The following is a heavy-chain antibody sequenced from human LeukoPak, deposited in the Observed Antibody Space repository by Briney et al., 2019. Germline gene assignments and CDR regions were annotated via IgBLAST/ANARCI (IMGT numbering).Heavy chain of an antibody. V-gene: IGHV1-46*01. CDR1: GYTFTSYY. J-gene: IGHJ6*02. CDR2: INPSGGST. D-gene: IGHD4-17*01. CDR3: AREGGYGDYAYLAVGYYYYGMDV. Sequence: VASVKVSCKASGYTFTSYYMHWVRQAPGQGLEWMGIINPSGGSTSYAQKFQGRVTMTRDTSTSTAYMELRSLRSDDTAVYYCAREGGYGDYAYLAVGYYYYGMDVWGQGTTVTVSS.